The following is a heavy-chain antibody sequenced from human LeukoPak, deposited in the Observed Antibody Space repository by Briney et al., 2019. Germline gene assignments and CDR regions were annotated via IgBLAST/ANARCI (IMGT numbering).Heavy chain of an antibody. V-gene: IGHV4-59*08. J-gene: IGHJ5*02. Sequence: SSETLSLTCTVSGGSIRSYYWSWIRQPPGKGLEWIGYMHHSGSTKHNPYLKSRVTISVDTSKSQFSLKLSSVTAADTAVYYCARHAAVEGSSGWSPLWWFDPWGQGTLVTVSS. CDR2: MHHSGST. D-gene: IGHD6-19*01. CDR3: ARHAAVEGSSGWSPLWWFDP. CDR1: GGSIRSYY.